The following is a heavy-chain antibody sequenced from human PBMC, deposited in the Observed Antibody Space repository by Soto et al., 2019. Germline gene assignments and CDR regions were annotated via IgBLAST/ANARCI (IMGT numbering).Heavy chain of an antibody. J-gene: IGHJ6*02. CDR1: GYSFTSYW. CDR3: ASVGSSPQPLYYYYYGMDV. D-gene: IGHD6-6*01. V-gene: IGHV5-51*01. CDR2: IYPGDSDT. Sequence: HGESLKISCKGSGYSFTSYWIGWVRQMPGKGLEWMGIIYPGDSDTRYSPSFQGQVTMTRDTSISTAYMELSRLRSDDTAVYYCASVGSSPQPLYYYYYGMDVWGQGTTVTVSS.